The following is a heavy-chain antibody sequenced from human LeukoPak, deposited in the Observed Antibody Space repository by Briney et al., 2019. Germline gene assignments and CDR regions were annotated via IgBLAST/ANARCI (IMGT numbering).Heavy chain of an antibody. D-gene: IGHD6-13*01. V-gene: IGHV1-18*01. J-gene: IGHJ4*02. CDR2: ISDYNGNT. Sequence: ASVTVSCKASGYTFTSYGISWVRQAPGQGLEWMGWISDYNGNTNYAQKLQGRVTMTTDTSTSTAYMELRSLRSDDTAAYYCARDSIAAAGTLSPKFDYWGQGTLVTVSS. CDR3: ARDSIAAAGTLSPKFDY. CDR1: GYTFTSYG.